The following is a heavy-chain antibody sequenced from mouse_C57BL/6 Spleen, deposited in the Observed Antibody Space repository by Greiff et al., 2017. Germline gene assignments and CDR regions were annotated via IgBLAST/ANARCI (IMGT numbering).Heavy chain of an antibody. V-gene: IGHV1-54*01. Sequence: QVQLQQSGAELVRPGTSVKVSCKASGYAFTNYLIEWVKQRPGQGLEWIGVINPGSGGTNYNEKFKGKATLTADKSSSTAYMQLSSLTSEDSAVYFCAREGIYDTRRDWYFDVWGTGTTVTVSS. D-gene: IGHD2-3*01. CDR2: INPGSGGT. J-gene: IGHJ1*03. CDR1: GYAFTNYL. CDR3: AREGIYDTRRDWYFDV.